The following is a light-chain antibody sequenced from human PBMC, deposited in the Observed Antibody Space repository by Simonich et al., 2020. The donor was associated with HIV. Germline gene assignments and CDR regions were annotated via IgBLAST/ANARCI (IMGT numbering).Light chain of an antibody. J-gene: IGKJ1*01. CDR3: HQYSSTPQT. CDR2: RAS. CDR1: QTVLFRSNNKKY. Sequence: DIVMTQSPDSLAVSLGERAAINCKSSQTVLFRSNNKKYLAWYQQKPGQPPKLLIYRASTRESGVPDRFSGSGSGTDFTLTISSLQAEDVAVYYCHQYSSTPQTFGQGTKVEIK. V-gene: IGKV4-1*01.